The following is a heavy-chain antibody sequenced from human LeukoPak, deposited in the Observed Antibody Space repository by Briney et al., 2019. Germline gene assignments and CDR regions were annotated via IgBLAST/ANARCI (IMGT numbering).Heavy chain of an antibody. V-gene: IGHV3-11*06. CDR2: ISSSSSYT. CDR1: GFTFSDYY. J-gene: IGHJ4*02. Sequence: KSGGSLRLSCAASGFTFSDYYMSWIRQAPGKGLEWVSYISSSSSYTNYADSVKGRFTISRDNAKNSLYLQMNSLRAEDTAVYYCARGYCSGGSCYSDYWGQGTLVTVSS. D-gene: IGHD2-15*01. CDR3: ARGYCSGGSCYSDY.